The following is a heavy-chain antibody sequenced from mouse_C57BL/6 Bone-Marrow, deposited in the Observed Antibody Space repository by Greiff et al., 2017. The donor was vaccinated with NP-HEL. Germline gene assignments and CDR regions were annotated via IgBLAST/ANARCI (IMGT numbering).Heavy chain of an antibody. J-gene: IGHJ1*03. CDR2: ITHSGET. CDR3: AGDRGGYWYFDV. V-gene: IGHV12-3*01. CDR1: GFPITSGYY. Sequence: QVQLQQSGPGLVKPSQSLFLTCSITGFPITSGYYWIWIRQSPGKPLEWMGYITHSGETFYNPSLQSPISITRETSKNQFFLQLNSVTTEDTAMYYCAGDRGGYWYFDVWGTGTTVTVSS.